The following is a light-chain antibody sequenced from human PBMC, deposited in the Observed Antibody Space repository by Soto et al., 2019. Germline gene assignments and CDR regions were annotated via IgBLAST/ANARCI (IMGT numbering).Light chain of an antibody. CDR1: SSNIGSNF. V-gene: IGLV1-44*01. Sequence: QSVLTQPPSASGTPGQSVTISCSGSSSNIGSNFVNWYQQLPGTAPTLLIYTNNQRPSGVPDRFSGSKSGTSASLAISGLQSEDEADYHCAAWDDSLNGPLFGGGTKLTVL. CDR3: AAWDDSLNGPL. CDR2: TNN. J-gene: IGLJ3*02.